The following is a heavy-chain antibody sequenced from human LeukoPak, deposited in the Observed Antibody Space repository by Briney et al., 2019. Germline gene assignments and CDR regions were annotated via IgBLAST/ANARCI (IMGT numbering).Heavy chain of an antibody. J-gene: IGHJ3*02. CDR1: GGTFTRSA. CDR2: IIPIFGTA. V-gene: IGHV1-69*05. D-gene: IGHD5-24*01. Sequence: PVKVSCTASGGTFTRSAISWVRQAPGQRLEWRGGIIPIFGTAKYAKKFQGRVTITTDESTSTAYMELSSLRSEDTAVYYCARDQPRDGVTHDAFDSGGQGTMGTVSA. CDR3: ARDQPRDGVTHDAFDS.